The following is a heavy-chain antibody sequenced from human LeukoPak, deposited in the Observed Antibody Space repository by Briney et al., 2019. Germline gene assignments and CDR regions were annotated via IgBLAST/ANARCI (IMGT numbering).Heavy chain of an antibody. V-gene: IGHV4-39*07. J-gene: IGHJ4*02. CDR2: IYSNGNT. CDR3: ARSATVTTGYFDY. CDR1: GGSISSSGHF. Sequence: PSETLSLTCSVSGGSISSSGHFRRWIRQSPEKGLPWIGSIYSNGNTYYNPSVKSRVTISVDTSKNQFSLKLTSVTAAETAVYYCARSATVTTGYFDYWGQGALVTVSS. D-gene: IGHD4-17*01.